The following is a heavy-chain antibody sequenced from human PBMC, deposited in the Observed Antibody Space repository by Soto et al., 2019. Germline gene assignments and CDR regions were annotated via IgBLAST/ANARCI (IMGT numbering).Heavy chain of an antibody. J-gene: IGHJ6*02. CDR2: ISGSGGST. Sequence: GGSLRLSCAASGFTFSSYAMSWVRQAPWKGLEWVSAISGSGGSTYYADSVKGRFTISRDNSKNTLYLQMNSLRAEDTAVYYCAKDRSEWLPGLLDFWARGTTVTVSS. CDR1: GFTFSSYA. V-gene: IGHV3-23*01. D-gene: IGHD6-19*01. CDR3: AKDRSEWLPGLLDF.